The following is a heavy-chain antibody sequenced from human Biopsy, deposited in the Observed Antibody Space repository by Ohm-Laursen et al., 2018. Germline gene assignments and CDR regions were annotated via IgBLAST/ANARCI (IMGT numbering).Heavy chain of an antibody. J-gene: IGHJ4*02. CDR1: GGSISGYY. CDR3: ARSGQWARYYFDY. Sequence: TLSLTCAVSGGSISGYYWSWIRQPPGKGLEWIGEINHRGYTDYNASLKGRVSISVDTSKNQLSLNLTSVTAADTAVFYCARSGQWARYYFDYWGQGTLVTVSS. V-gene: IGHV4-34*01. D-gene: IGHD6-19*01. CDR2: INHRGYT.